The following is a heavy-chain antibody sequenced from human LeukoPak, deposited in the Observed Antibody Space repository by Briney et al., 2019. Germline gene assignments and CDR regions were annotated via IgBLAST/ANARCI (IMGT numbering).Heavy chain of an antibody. Sequence: SGTLSLTCTVSGGSVSTYYWSWIRQSPGKGLEWIGYIYNGGSANYNPSLKSRVTISLDTSKNQFSLNLSSVTAADTAVYYCARHVRYSYVVFDYWGQGTLVTVSS. J-gene: IGHJ4*02. D-gene: IGHD5-18*01. V-gene: IGHV4-59*08. CDR2: IYNGGSA. CDR3: ARHVRYSYVVFDY. CDR1: GGSVSTYY.